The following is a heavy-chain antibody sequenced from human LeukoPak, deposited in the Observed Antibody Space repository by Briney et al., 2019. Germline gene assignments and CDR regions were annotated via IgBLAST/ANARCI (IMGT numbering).Heavy chain of an antibody. Sequence: GGSLGLSCAASGFTFSSYEMNWVRQAPGKGLEWVSYISSSGSTIYYADSVKGRFTISRDNAKNSLYLQMNSLRAEDTAVYYCASGYSSRGGIDYWGQGTLVTVSS. CDR3: ASGYSSRGGIDY. J-gene: IGHJ4*02. D-gene: IGHD6-13*01. CDR2: ISSSGSTI. CDR1: GFTFSSYE. V-gene: IGHV3-48*03.